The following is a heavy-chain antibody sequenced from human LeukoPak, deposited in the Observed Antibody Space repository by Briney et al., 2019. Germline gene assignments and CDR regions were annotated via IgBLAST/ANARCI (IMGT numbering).Heavy chain of an antibody. CDR2: IKQDGSEK. J-gene: IGHJ4*02. CDR3: ARDLPRDYGDYFDY. D-gene: IGHD4-17*01. V-gene: IGHV3-7*04. CDR1: GFIFRNYW. Sequence: GGSLRLSCAVSGFIFRNYWMSWVRQAPGKGLEWVANIKQDGSEKYYVDSVKGRFTISRDNAKKSLYLQMNSLRAEDTAVYYCARDLPRDYGDYFDYWGQGTLVTVSS.